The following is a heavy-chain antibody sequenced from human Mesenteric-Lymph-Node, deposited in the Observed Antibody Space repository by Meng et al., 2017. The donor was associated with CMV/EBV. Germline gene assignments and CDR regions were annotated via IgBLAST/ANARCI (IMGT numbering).Heavy chain of an antibody. D-gene: IGHD5-12*01. CDR3: ARLLRVVATGDYFDY. J-gene: IGHJ4*02. CDR2: IYYSGST. V-gene: IGHV4-39*01. CDR1: GGSMSSSDYY. Sequence: SETLSLTCTVSGGSMSSSDYYWGWIRQPPGKGLEWIGNIYYSGSTYYNPSLKSRVTISVDTSKNQFSLKLNSVTAADTAMYYCARLLRVVATGDYFDYWGQGTLVTVSS.